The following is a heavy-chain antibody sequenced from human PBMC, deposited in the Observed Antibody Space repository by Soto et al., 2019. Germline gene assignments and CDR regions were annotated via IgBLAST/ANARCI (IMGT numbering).Heavy chain of an antibody. Sequence: QVQLVESGGGVVQPGRSLRLSCAASGFTFSSFGMHWVRQAPGKGLEWVAVISYDGSNKYYADSVKGRFTISRDNSKNPLYLQMNSLRAEDTAVYYCAKEVDTSYFGYWGEGTLVTVSS. D-gene: IGHD5-18*01. CDR2: ISYDGSNK. CDR3: AKEVDTSYFGY. V-gene: IGHV3-30*18. CDR1: GFTFSSFG. J-gene: IGHJ4*02.